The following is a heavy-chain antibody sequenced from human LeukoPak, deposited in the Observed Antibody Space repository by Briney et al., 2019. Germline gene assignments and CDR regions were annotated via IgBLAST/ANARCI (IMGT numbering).Heavy chain of an antibody. CDR2: ISGSGSTI. Sequence: GGSLRLSCVASGFTFSDYYMSWIRQAPGKGLEWVSYISGSGSTIYYADSVKGRFTISRDNAKNSLYLQMNSLRAEDTAVYYCARVRIAVAGTTADYFDYWGQGTLVTVSS. J-gene: IGHJ4*02. CDR3: ARVRIAVAGTTADYFDY. V-gene: IGHV3-11*01. D-gene: IGHD6-19*01. CDR1: GFTFSDYY.